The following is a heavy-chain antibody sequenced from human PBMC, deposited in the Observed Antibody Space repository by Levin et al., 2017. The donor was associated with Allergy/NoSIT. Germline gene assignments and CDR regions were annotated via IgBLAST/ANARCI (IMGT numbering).Heavy chain of an antibody. D-gene: IGHD2-8*02. CDR3: ARLLGRCAGGTICAFDY. V-gene: IGHV3-21*01. J-gene: IGHJ4*02. CDR2: ISNSGNYI. Sequence: GGSLRLSCAASGFTFSSYSMTWVRQAPGKGLEWVSSISNSGNYIFYADSVKGRFTISRDNAKNSLFLQMNSLRAEDTAVYYCARLLGRCAGGTICAFDYWGQGTLVTVSS. CDR1: GFTFSSYS.